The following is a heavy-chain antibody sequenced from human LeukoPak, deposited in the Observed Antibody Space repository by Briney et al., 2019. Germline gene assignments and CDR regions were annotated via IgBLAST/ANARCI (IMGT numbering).Heavy chain of an antibody. D-gene: IGHD5-24*01. J-gene: IGHJ4*02. Sequence: GGSLRLSCAASGFTFSSYDMHWVRQATGKGLEWVSAIGTAGDTYYPGSVKGRFTISRDNTKNSLYLQMNSLRVEDTAVYYCVRDHQLRDPGCWGQGTLVTVSS. CDR1: GFTFSSYD. CDR2: IGTAGDT. V-gene: IGHV3-13*01. CDR3: VRDHQLRDPGC.